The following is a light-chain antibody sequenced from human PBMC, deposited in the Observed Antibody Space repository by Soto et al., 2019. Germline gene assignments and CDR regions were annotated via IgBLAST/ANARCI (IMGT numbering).Light chain of an antibody. CDR1: SSNIGSNT. J-gene: IGLJ1*01. V-gene: IGLV1-44*01. CDR2: NNN. Sequence: QSVLTQPPSASGTPGQRVTISCSGSSSNIGSNTVNWYQQLPGTAPKLLIYNNNQRPSGVPDRFSGSKSGTSACLAISGLQYEDEADYYWAAWDDSLNGLVFGTGTKVTVL. CDR3: AAWDDSLNGLV.